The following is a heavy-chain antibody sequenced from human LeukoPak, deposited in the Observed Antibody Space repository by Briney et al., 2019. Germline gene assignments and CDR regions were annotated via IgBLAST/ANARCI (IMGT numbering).Heavy chain of an antibody. CDR2: ISGSGGST. CDR1: GFTFSSYA. V-gene: IGHV3-23*01. Sequence: PGGSLRLSCAASGFTFSSYAMSWVRRAPGKGLEWVSAISGSGGSTYYADSVKGRFTISRDNSKNTLYLQMNSLRAEDTAVYYCAKRLQWLVQNEAYNWFDPWGQGTLVTVSS. D-gene: IGHD6-19*01. J-gene: IGHJ5*02. CDR3: AKRLQWLVQNEAYNWFDP.